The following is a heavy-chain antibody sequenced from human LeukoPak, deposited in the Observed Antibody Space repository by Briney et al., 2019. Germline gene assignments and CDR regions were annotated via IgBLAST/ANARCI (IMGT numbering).Heavy chain of an antibody. J-gene: IGHJ4*02. CDR3: ARGRVTIFGVVSPTFDY. CDR1: GGSISSYY. Sequence: SETLSLTCTVSGGSISSYYWSWIRQPPGKGLEWIGYIYYSGSTNYNPSLKSRVTISVDTSKNQFSLKLSSVAAADTAVYYCARGRVTIFGVVSPTFDYWGQGTLVTVSS. D-gene: IGHD3-3*01. CDR2: IYYSGST. V-gene: IGHV4-59*12.